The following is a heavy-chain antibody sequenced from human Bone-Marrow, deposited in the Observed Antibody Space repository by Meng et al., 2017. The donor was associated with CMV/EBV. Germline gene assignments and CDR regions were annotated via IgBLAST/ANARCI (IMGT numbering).Heavy chain of an antibody. Sequence: GGSLRLSCAASGFTFSSYWMSWVRQAPGKGLEWVSYISSSGSTIYYADSVKGRFTISRDNAKNSLYLQMNSLRAEDTAVYYCARDPSIAAAGGYFDYWGQGTLVTVSS. J-gene: IGHJ4*02. CDR2: ISSSGSTI. CDR3: ARDPSIAAAGGYFDY. D-gene: IGHD6-13*01. CDR1: GFTFSSYW. V-gene: IGHV3-48*04.